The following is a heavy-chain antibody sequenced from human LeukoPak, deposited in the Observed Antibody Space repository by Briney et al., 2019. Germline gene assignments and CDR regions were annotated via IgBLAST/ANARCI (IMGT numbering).Heavy chain of an antibody. D-gene: IGHD2-8*01. J-gene: IGHJ6*02. V-gene: IGHV1-46*01. CDR1: GYTFTNYY. Sequence: ASVKVSCKASGYTFTNYYMHWVRQAPGRGLEWMGMVNPSGGSTTYAQKFQGRVSMTRDTSTSTVYMELSSLRSEDTAVYYCARDPVGVRYNYYGMDVWGQGTTVTVSS. CDR2: VNPSGGST. CDR3: ARDPVGVRYNYYGMDV.